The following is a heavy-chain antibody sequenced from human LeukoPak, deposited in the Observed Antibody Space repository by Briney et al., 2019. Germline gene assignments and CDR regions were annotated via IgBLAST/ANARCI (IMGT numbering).Heavy chain of an antibody. CDR3: AKQTLLTKSFDY. J-gene: IGHJ4*02. CDR2: ISGSGGTT. CDR1: GFTFSSYA. Sequence: GGSLRLSCAASGFTFSSYAMSWVRQAPGKGLEWVSAISGSGGTTYYADSVKGRFTISRDNSKNTLYLQMNSLRAEDTAIYYCAKQTLLTKSFDYWGQGTLVTVSS. D-gene: IGHD2-15*01. V-gene: IGHV3-23*01.